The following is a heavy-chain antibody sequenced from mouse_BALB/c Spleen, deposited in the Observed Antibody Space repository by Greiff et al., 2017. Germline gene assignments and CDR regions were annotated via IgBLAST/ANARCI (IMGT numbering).Heavy chain of an antibody. CDR2: IDPENGDT. CDR1: GFNIKDYY. V-gene: IGHV14-4*02. J-gene: IGHJ4*01. D-gene: IGHD2-14*01. CDR3: NAGEVPDYYAMDY. Sequence: EVQLQESGAELVRSGASVKLSCTASGFNIKDYYMHWVKQRPEQGLEWIGWIDPENGDTEYAPKFQGKATMTADTSSNTAYLQLSSLTSEDTAVYYCNAGEVPDYYAMDYWGQGTSVTVSS.